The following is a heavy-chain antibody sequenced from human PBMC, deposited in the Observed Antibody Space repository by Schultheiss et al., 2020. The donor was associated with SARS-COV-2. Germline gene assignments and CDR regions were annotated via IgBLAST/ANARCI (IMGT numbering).Heavy chain of an antibody. V-gene: IGHV1-69*01. CDR1: GGTFSSYA. Sequence: KISCKASGGTFSSYAISWVRQAPGQGLEWMGGIIPIFGTANYAQKFQGRVTITADESTSTAYMELSSLRSEDTAVYYCTTERGYSSSLYFDYWGQGTLVTVSS. J-gene: IGHJ4*02. D-gene: IGHD6-6*01. CDR3: TTERGYSSSLYFDY. CDR2: IIPIFGTA.